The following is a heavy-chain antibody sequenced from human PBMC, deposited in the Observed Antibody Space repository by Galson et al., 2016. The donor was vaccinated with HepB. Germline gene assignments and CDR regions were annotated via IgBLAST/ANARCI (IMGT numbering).Heavy chain of an antibody. CDR3: ASTSRYCSGCRCYGGV. Sequence: SVNVSCKAVGHTYSSYGISWVRQAPGQGLEWMGWISVYNGNTNYAQKFQGRLTMTRDTTANTAYMELRSLRSDDTVVYYCASTSRYCSGCRCYGGVWGQGTTVTVSS. CDR1: GHTYSSYG. V-gene: IGHV1-18*01. J-gene: IGHJ6*02. CDR2: ISVYNGNT. D-gene: IGHD2-15*01.